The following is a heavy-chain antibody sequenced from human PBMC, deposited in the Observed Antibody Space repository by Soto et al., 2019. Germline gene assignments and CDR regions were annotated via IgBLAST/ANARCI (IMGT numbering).Heavy chain of an antibody. D-gene: IGHD6-19*01. V-gene: IGHV1-8*01. Sequence: ASVKVSCKASGYTFTSYDINWVRQATGQGLEWMGWMNPNSGNTGYAQKFQGRVTMTRNTSISTAYMELSSLRSEDTAVYYCASLPHSSGWYHDAFDIWGQGTMVTGS. CDR2: MNPNSGNT. J-gene: IGHJ3*02. CDR1: GYTFTSYD. CDR3: ASLPHSSGWYHDAFDI.